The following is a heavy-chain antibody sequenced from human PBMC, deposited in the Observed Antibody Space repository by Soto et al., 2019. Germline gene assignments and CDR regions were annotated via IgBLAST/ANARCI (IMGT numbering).Heavy chain of an antibody. Sequence: QLQLQESGSGLVKPSQTLSLTCAVSGGSISSGGFSWSWIRQPPGKGLESIGYIYHSGSTYYNPSLKSRVTISVDKSKHQFSLKLSSVTAADTAVYYCAGGIAARPLGYWGQGTLVTVSS. CDR2: IYHSGST. CDR3: AGGIAARPLGY. D-gene: IGHD6-6*01. CDR1: GGSISSGGFS. J-gene: IGHJ4*02. V-gene: IGHV4-30-2*01.